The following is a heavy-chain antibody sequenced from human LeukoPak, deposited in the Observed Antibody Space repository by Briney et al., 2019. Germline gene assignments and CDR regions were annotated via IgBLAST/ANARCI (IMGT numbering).Heavy chain of an antibody. V-gene: IGHV3-30*02. CDR1: GFTFSSYG. CDR2: LRYDRSNK. Sequence: GRSLRLSRAASGFTFSSYGMHWVRQAPGKGLELVAFLRYDRSNKYYADFVKGLFTIARHNSNNTLYLQMNSLRAEDTAVYYCAKIQSKYNFDYWGQGTLVSVSS. D-gene: IGHD5-18*01. CDR3: AKIQSKYNFDY. J-gene: IGHJ4*02.